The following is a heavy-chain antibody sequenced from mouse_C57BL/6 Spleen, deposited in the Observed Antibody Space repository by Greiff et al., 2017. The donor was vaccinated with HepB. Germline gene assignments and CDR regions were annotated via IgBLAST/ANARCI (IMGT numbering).Heavy chain of an antibody. J-gene: IGHJ2*01. CDR3: ARSVSFYGSPLAD. Sequence: QVQLKQPGAELVKPGASVKLSCKASGYTFTSYWMHWVKQRPGRGLEWIGRIDPNSGGTKYNEKFKSKAILTVDKPSSTAYMQLSSLTSEDSAVYYCARSVSFYGSPLADWGQGTTLTVSS. CDR2: IDPNSGGT. V-gene: IGHV1-72*01. D-gene: IGHD1-1*01. CDR1: GYTFTSYW.